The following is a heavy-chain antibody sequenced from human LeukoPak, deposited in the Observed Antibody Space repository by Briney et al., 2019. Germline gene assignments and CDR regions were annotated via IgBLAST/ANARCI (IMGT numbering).Heavy chain of an antibody. CDR1: GFAFSGDN. CDR2: IGTSGSYI. V-gene: IGHV3-21*01. CDR3: ARDRAIDIRAYDI. D-gene: IGHD5-12*01. J-gene: IGHJ3*02. Sequence: GGSLRLSCAASGFAFSGDNMNWVRQAPGKGLEWVSFIGTSGSYIKYADSVKGRFTISRDNARNSLYLQVNSLRAEDTAMYFCARDRAIDIRAYDIWGQGTMVTVSS.